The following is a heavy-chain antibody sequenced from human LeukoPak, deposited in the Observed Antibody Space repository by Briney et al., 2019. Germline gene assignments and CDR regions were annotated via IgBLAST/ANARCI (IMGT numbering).Heavy chain of an antibody. Sequence: KSSETLSLTCTVSGGSISRSSYYWGWIRQPPGKGLEWIGSIYYSGSTYYNPSLKSRVTISVDTSKNQFSLKLSSVTAADTAVYYCARRPGVGAFDPWGQGTLVTVSS. CDR1: GGSISRSSYY. V-gene: IGHV4-39*01. J-gene: IGHJ5*02. CDR3: ARRPGVGAFDP. CDR2: IYYSGST. D-gene: IGHD3-16*01.